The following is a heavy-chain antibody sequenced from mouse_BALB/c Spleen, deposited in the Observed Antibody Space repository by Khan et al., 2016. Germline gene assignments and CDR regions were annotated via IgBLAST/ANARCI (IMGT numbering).Heavy chain of an antibody. J-gene: IGHJ4*01. CDR3: AKNYYGTSYAMAY. Sequence: QIQLVQSGPELKKPGETVKISCKASGYTFTNYGMNWVKQAPGKGLKWMGWINTYTGEPTYADDFKGRVAFSLETSASTAYLQINNLKDEDTATYFCAKNYYGTSYAMAYWGQATSVTVSS. CDR2: INTYTGEP. D-gene: IGHD1-1*01. V-gene: IGHV9-3-1*01. CDR1: GYTFTNYG.